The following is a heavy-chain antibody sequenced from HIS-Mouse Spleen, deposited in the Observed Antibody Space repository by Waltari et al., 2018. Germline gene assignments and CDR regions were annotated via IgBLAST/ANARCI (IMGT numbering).Heavy chain of an antibody. D-gene: IGHD7-27*01. Sequence: EVQLVESGGGLVKPGGSLRLSCAASGFTFSSYSMNWVRQAPGKGREWVSSISSSSSYIYYADSVKGRFTISRDNAKNSLYLQMNSLRAEDTAVYYCASALGIVNWFDPWGQGTLVTVSS. J-gene: IGHJ5*02. CDR1: GFTFSSYS. CDR3: ASALGIVNWFDP. V-gene: IGHV3-21*01. CDR2: ISSSSSYI.